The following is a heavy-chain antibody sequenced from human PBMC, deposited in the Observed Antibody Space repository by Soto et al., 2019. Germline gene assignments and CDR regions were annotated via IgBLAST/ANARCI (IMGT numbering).Heavy chain of an antibody. CDR2: ISSSSSYI. CDR3: ARDSRPNLYYFDY. D-gene: IGHD2-2*01. V-gene: IGHV3-21*01. Sequence: EVQLLESGGGLVQPGGSLRLSCAASGFTFSSYAMSWVRQAPGKGLEWVSSISSSSSYIYYADSVKGRFTISRDNAKNSLYLQMNSLRAEDTAVYYCARDSRPNLYYFDYWGQGTLVTVSS. J-gene: IGHJ4*02. CDR1: GFTFSSYA.